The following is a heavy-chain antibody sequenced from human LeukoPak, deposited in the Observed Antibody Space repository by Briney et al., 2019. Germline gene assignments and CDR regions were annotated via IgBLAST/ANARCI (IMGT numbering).Heavy chain of an antibody. CDR2: IWYDGSNK. D-gene: IGHD4-11*01. CDR1: GFTFSSYG. J-gene: IGHJ6*02. CDR3: ARDRYSNLNYYYFYGMDV. Sequence: QPGRSLRLSCAASGFTFSSYGMHWVRQAPGKGLEWVAVIWYDGSNKYYADSVKGRFTISRDNSKNTLYLQMNSLRAEDMAIYYCARDRYSNLNYYYFYGMDVWGQGTTVTVSS. V-gene: IGHV3-33*01.